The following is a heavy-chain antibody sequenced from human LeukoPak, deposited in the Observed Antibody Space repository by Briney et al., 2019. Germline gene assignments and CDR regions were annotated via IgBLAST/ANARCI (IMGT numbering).Heavy chain of an antibody. V-gene: IGHV1-46*03. CDR1: GCTFTSYY. J-gene: IGHJ3*02. CDR3: ARAGPSRAVAGTDAFDI. Sequence: ASVKVSCKASGCTFTSYYMYWVRQAPGQGLEWMGIINPSGGSTSYAQKFQGRVTMTRDTSTSTVYMELSSLRSEDTAVYYCARAGPSRAVAGTDAFDIWGQGTMVTVSS. D-gene: IGHD6-19*01. CDR2: INPSGGST.